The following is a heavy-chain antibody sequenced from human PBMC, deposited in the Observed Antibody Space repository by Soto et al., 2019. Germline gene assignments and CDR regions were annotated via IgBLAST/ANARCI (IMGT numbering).Heavy chain of an antibody. D-gene: IGHD6-19*01. J-gene: IGHJ4*02. CDR3: ARVPLSVYSSGWYFDY. Sequence: GGSLRLSYAASGFTFSSYWMHWVRQAPGKGLVWVSRINSDGSSTSYADSVKGRFTISRDNAKNTLYLQMNSLRAEDTAVYYCARVPLSVYSSGWYFDYWGQGTLVTVS. CDR2: INSDGSST. V-gene: IGHV3-74*01. CDR1: GFTFSSYW.